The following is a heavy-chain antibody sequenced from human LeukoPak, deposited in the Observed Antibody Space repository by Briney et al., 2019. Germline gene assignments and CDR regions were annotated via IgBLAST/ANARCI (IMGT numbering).Heavy chain of an antibody. V-gene: IGHV4-30-4*08. CDR3: ARALLDYYYGSGSYYKGFDP. CDR2: IYYSGST. D-gene: IGHD3-10*01. CDR1: GFTFSSYW. J-gene: IGHJ5*02. Sequence: LRLSCAASGFTFSSYWMHWVRQPPGKGLEWIGYIYYSGSTYYNPSLKSRVTISVDTSKNQFSLKLSSVTAADTAVYYCARALLDYYYGSGSYYKGFDPWGQGTLVTVSS.